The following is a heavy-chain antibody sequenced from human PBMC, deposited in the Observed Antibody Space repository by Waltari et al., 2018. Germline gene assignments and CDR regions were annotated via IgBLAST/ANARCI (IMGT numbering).Heavy chain of an antibody. CDR1: GGSISSHS. Sequence: QVQLQESGPGLVKPSETLSLTCTVSGGSISSHSWSWIRQPPGKGLEWIGYIYYSGRTNYNPSLKSRATISVDTSKNQFSLKLSSVTAADTAVYYCARKTGDDWYFDLWGRGTLVTVSS. V-gene: IGHV4-59*11. J-gene: IGHJ2*01. D-gene: IGHD7-27*01. CDR3: ARKTGDDWYFDL. CDR2: IYYSGRT.